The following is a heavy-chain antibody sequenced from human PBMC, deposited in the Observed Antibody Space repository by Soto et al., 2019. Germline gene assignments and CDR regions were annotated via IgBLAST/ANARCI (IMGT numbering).Heavy chain of an antibody. CDR1: WFRFSVST. CDR3: AAHYYDFESAYYKYNCFAP. D-gene: IGHD3-3*01. Sequence: ACQAAWFRFSVSTAEVAGQAHEKSLEWIGWIVAGSGNTNYAQMFQERVTITRDMSTSTVYMELSSLRSEDTAAYYCAAHYYDFESAYYKYNCFAPLVKGTLVPVSS. V-gene: IGHV1-58*01. CDR2: IVAGSGNT. J-gene: IGHJ5*02.